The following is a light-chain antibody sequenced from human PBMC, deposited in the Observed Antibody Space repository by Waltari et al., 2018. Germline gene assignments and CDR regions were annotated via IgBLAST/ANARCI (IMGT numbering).Light chain of an antibody. CDR2: AAS. CDR1: QSISSY. CDR3: QQSYSTPWT. J-gene: IGKJ1*01. V-gene: IGKV1-39*01. Sequence: DIQMTQSPSSLSASVGDRVTITCRASQSISSYLNWYQQKQGKAPKLLIYAASSLQSGVPSRFSGSGYGTDFTLTISSLQPEDFATYYCQQSYSTPWTFGQGTKVESK.